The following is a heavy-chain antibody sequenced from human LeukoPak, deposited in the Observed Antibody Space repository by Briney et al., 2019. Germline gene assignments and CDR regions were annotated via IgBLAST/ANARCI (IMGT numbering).Heavy chain of an antibody. V-gene: IGHV1-69*05. CDR1: GGTFSSYA. Sequence: GASVKVSCKASGGTFSSYAISWVRQAPGQGLEWMGRIIPIFGTANYAQKFQGRVTITTDESTSTAYMELSSLRSEDTAVYYCARDRRWYSSGWYGIDYWGQGTLVTVSS. J-gene: IGHJ4*02. CDR2: IIPIFGTA. CDR3: ARDRRWYSSGWYGIDY. D-gene: IGHD6-19*01.